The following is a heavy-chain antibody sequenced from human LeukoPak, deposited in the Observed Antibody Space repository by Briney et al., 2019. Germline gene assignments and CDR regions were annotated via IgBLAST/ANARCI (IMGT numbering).Heavy chain of an antibody. D-gene: IGHD6-13*01. CDR2: IWYDGSNK. Sequence: GGSLRLSCAASGFTFSSYGMHWVRQAPGKGLEWVAVIWYDGSNKYYADSVKGRFTISRDNSKNTLYLQMNSLRAEDTAVYYCARAGGIAAAGTDQDFDYWGQGTPVTVSS. V-gene: IGHV3-33*01. CDR3: ARAGGIAAAGTDQDFDY. J-gene: IGHJ4*02. CDR1: GFTFSSYG.